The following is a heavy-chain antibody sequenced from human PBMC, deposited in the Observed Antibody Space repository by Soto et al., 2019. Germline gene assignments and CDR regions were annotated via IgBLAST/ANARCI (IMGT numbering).Heavy chain of an antibody. CDR1: GGSISSYY. CDR2: IYYSGST. Sequence: QVQLQESGPGLVKPSETLSLTCTVSGGSISSYYWSWIRQPPGKGLEWIGYIYYSGSTNYNPSLKSRVTISVDTSKNQFSLKLSSVTAADTALYYCARQGQYQLPDDAFDIWGQGTMVTVSS. J-gene: IGHJ3*02. CDR3: ARQGQYQLPDDAFDI. V-gene: IGHV4-59*08. D-gene: IGHD2-2*01.